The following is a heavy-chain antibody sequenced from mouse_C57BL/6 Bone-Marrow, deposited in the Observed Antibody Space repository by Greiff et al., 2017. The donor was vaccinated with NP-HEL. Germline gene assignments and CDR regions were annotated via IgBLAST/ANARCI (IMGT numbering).Heavy chain of an antibody. J-gene: IGHJ3*01. D-gene: IGHD2-3*01. CDR1: GFTFSSYA. V-gene: IGHV5-4*03. CDR2: ISDGGSYT. Sequence: VKLVESGGGLVKPGGSLKLSCAASGFTFSSYAMSWVRQTPEKRLEWVATISDGGSYTYYPDNVKGRFTISRDNAKNNLYLQMSHLKSEDTAMYYCARVDDGGFAYWGQGTLVTVSA. CDR3: ARVDDGGFAY.